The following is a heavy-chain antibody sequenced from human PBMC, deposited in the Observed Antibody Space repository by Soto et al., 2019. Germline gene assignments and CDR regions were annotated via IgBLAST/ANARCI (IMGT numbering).Heavy chain of an antibody. CDR3: VKDISPGGADV. Sequence: EVQLVESGGGLVQPGGSLRLSCAGSGLTFDDYAMHWVRQAPGKGLEWVSGITWQTGRKGYADSVQGRFTISRDNAMNSLYLQMNSLRLEDTALHYCVKDISPGGADVWGQGTTVTVS. D-gene: IGHD1-26*01. CDR2: ITWQTGRK. CDR1: GLTFDDYA. V-gene: IGHV3-9*01. J-gene: IGHJ6*02.